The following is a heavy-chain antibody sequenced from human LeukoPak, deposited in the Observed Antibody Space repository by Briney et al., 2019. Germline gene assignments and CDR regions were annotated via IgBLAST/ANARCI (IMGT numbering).Heavy chain of an antibody. J-gene: IGHJ3*02. Sequence: GGSLRLSCAASGFTFSSYSMSWVRQAPGKGLGWASAISGSGGSTYYADSVKGRFTISRDNSKNTLYLQMNSLRAEDTAVYYCAKDYYDSSGYDAFDIWGQGTMVTVSS. CDR1: GFTFSSYS. D-gene: IGHD3-22*01. CDR3: AKDYYDSSGYDAFDI. V-gene: IGHV3-23*01. CDR2: ISGSGGST.